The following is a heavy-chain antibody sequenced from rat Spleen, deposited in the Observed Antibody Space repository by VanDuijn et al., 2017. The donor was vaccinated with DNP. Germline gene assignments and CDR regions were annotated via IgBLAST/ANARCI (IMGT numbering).Heavy chain of an antibody. Sequence: EVQLAESDGGLIQPGRSLKLSCAASGFTFSDYYMAWVRQAPKKGLEWVATISYDGSSTYYRDSVKGRFTISRDNVKGSLYLQMDSLKSEDTATYYCTTARVFDYWGQGVMVTVSS. CDR1: GFTFSDYY. D-gene: IGHD1-4*01. CDR2: ISYDGSST. J-gene: IGHJ2*01. CDR3: TTARVFDY. V-gene: IGHV5-20*01.